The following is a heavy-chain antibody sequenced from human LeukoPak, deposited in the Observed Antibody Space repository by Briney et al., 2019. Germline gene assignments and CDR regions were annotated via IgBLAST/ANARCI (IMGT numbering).Heavy chain of an antibody. Sequence: SETLSLTCAVYGGSFSGYYWSWIRQPPGKGLEWIGEINHSGSTNYNPSLKSRVTISVDTSKNQFSLKLSSVTAADTAVYYCARGRYYDFWSGYSSFDYWGQGTLVTVSS. CDR2: INHSGST. CDR1: GGSFSGYY. D-gene: IGHD3-3*01. V-gene: IGHV4-34*01. J-gene: IGHJ4*02. CDR3: ARGRYYDFWSGYSSFDY.